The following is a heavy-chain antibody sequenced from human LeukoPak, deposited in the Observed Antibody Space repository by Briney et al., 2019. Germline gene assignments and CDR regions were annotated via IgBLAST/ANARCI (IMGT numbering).Heavy chain of an antibody. D-gene: IGHD1-26*01. CDR3: AKYEGATAGHDAESLEH. CDR1: GLTFISYA. V-gene: IGHV3-23*01. CDR2: FSGCGSST. Sequence: GGALRLSCAASGLTFISYAMSWVRPAPGRGLEGVSAFSGCGSSTYYADSVKGRFTMYRDNSKNTLYLEMNSMRDEDTDVYYCAKYEGATAGHDAESLEHWGQGTLVTVSP. J-gene: IGHJ1*01.